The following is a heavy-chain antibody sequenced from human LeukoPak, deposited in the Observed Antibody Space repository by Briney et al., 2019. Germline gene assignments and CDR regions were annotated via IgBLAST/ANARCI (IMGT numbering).Heavy chain of an antibody. D-gene: IGHD3-22*01. J-gene: IGHJ4*01. Sequence: GGSLRLSCAASGFKLIGYSMNWVRQAPGKGLEWVSYINSSSGTIIYADSVTGRFTISRDNAKNSLYLQMNSLRAEDTAVYYCAKEGDNTGYRYFDDWGQGTLVTVSS. CDR3: AKEGDNTGYRYFDD. V-gene: IGHV3-48*04. CDR1: GFKLIGYS. CDR2: INSSSGTI.